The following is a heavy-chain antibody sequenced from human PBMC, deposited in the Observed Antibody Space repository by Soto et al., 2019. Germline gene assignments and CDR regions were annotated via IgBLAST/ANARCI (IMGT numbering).Heavy chain of an antibody. V-gene: IGHV4-34*01. CDR3: ARAGYSSGWYQRNWFDP. CDR2: INHSGST. CDR1: CGSFSGYY. Sequence: PSETLSLTCAVYCGSFSGYYWSWIRQPPGKGLEWIGEINHSGSTNYNPSLKSRVTISVDTSKNQFSLKLSSVTAADTAVYYCARAGYSSGWYQRNWFDPWGQGTLVTVSS. J-gene: IGHJ5*02. D-gene: IGHD6-19*01.